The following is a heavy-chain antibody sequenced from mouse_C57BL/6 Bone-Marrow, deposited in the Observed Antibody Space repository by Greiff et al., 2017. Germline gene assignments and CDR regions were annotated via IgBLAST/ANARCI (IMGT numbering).Heavy chain of an antibody. Sequence: QVQLKQSGAELVKPGASVKLSCKASGYTFTEYTIHWVKQRSGQGLEWIGWFYPGSGSIKYNEKFKDKDTLTADKSSSTVYMVLSRLTSEDSAVYFCARHEGLYYYGSTPWFAYWGQGTLVTVSA. CDR2: FYPGSGSI. CDR1: GYTFTEYT. V-gene: IGHV1-62-2*01. D-gene: IGHD1-1*01. CDR3: ARHEGLYYYGSTPWFAY. J-gene: IGHJ3*01.